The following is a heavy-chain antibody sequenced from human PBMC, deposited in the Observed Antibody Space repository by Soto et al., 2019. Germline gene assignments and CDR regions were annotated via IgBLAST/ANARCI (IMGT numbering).Heavy chain of an antibody. CDR2: IIPILGIA. D-gene: IGHD3-16*01. CDR3: ARALSSARGTYYYGMDV. V-gene: IGHV1-69*02. Sequence: QVQLVQSGAEVKKPGSSVKVSCKASGGTFSSYTISWVRQAPGQGLEWMGRIIPILGIANYAQKFQGRVTITPDKSTSTAYMELSSLRSDDTAVYYCARALSSARGTYYYGMDVWGQGTTVTVSS. J-gene: IGHJ6*02. CDR1: GGTFSSYT.